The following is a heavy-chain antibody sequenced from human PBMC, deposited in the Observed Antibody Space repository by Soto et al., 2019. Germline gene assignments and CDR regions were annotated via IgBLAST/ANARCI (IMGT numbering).Heavy chain of an antibody. CDR3: ARQDDYEGWFAP. J-gene: IGHJ5*02. V-gene: IGHV4-59*08. D-gene: IGHD4-17*01. Sequence: QVQLQESRPGLVKPSETLSLTCTVSGGSISSYYWSWIRQPPGKGLEWIGYIYYRGSTNYNPSLKSRVTISVETSKNQFSLKLSSVTAADAAVYYCARQDDYEGWFAPWVQGTLVTVSS. CDR2: IYYRGST. CDR1: GGSISSYY.